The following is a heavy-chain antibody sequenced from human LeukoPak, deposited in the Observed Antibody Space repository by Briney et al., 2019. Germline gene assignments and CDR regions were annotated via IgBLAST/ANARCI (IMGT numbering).Heavy chain of an antibody. V-gene: IGHV3-21*01. CDR2: ISSSSSYI. J-gene: IGHJ4*02. Sequence: GGSLRLSCAASGFTFSSYSMNWVRQAPGKGLEWVSSISSSSSYIYYADSVKGRFTISRDNAKNSLYLQMNSLRAEDTAVYYCARGHAVVISPLNYWGQGTPVTVSS. CDR1: GFTFSSYS. CDR3: ARGHAVVISPLNY. D-gene: IGHD3-22*01.